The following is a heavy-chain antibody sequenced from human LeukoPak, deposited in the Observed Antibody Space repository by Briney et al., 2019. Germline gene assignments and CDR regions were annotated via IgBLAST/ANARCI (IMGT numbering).Heavy chain of an antibody. D-gene: IGHD5-18*01. J-gene: IGHJ5*02. Sequence: SETLSLTCTVSGGSISSSSYYWGWIRQPPGKGLEWIGSIYYSGSTYYNPSLKSRVTISVDTSKNQFSLKLSSVTAADTAVYYCARDRGLGIQLWLSWFDPWGQGTLVTVSS. V-gene: IGHV4-39*07. CDR1: GGSISSSSYY. CDR2: IYYSGST. CDR3: ARDRGLGIQLWLSWFDP.